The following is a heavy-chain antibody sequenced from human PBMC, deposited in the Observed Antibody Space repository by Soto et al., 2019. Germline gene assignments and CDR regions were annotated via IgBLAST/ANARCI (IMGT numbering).Heavy chain of an antibody. CDR1: GFTFDDYA. CDR2: ISWNSGSI. V-gene: IGHV3-9*01. CDR3: AKDIGAARPYFDY. J-gene: IGHJ4*02. Sequence: PGGSLRLSCAASGFTFDDYAMHWVRQAPGKGLEWVSGISWNSGSIGYADSVKGRFTISRDNAKNSLYLQMNSLRAEDTALYYCAKDIGAARPYFDYWGQGTLVTVSS. D-gene: IGHD6-6*01.